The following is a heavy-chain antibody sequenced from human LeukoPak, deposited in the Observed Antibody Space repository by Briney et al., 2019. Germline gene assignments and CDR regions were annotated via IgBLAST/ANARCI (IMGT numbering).Heavy chain of an antibody. CDR2: IYWDDDK. Sequence: GSGPTLVNPTQTLTLTCTFSGFSLSTSAVGVGWIRQPPGKALEWLTLIYWDDDKRYSPSLKSRLTVTKDISKSQVVLTLTNMDPVDTATYYCAHRLTGYNSNWYHGYFDYWGQGTLVTVSS. J-gene: IGHJ4*02. D-gene: IGHD6-13*01. CDR1: GFSLSTSAVG. CDR3: AHRLTGYNSNWYHGYFDY. V-gene: IGHV2-5*02.